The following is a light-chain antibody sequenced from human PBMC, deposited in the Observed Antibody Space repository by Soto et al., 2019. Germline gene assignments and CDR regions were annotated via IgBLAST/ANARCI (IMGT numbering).Light chain of an antibody. Sequence: DIQMTQSPSSLSASVGDRVTFTCRASQDIGHSLAWYQQKPGKAPKLLIYAASTLQSGVPSRFSGSGSGTEFTLTISSLQPEDFATYYCQQLNSYPPFTFGPGTKVDIK. J-gene: IGKJ3*01. CDR2: AAS. V-gene: IGKV1-9*01. CDR1: QDIGHS. CDR3: QQLNSYPPFT.